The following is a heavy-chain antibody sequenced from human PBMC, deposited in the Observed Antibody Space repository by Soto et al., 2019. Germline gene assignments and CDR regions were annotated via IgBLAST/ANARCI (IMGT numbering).Heavy chain of an antibody. CDR3: ASGPASYATLFDY. CDR1: GGTFSSYA. CDR2: IIPIFGTA. J-gene: IGHJ4*02. Sequence: GASVKVSCKASGGTFSSYAISWVRQAPGQGLEWMGGIIPIFGTANYAQKFQGRVTITADESTSTAYMELSSLRSEDTAVYYCASGPASYATLFDYWGQGTLVTVSS. V-gene: IGHV1-69*13. D-gene: IGHD5-18*01.